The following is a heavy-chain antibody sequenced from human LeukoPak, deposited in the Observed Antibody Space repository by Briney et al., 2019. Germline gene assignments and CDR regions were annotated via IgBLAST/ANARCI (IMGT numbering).Heavy chain of an antibody. Sequence: SETLSLTCTVSGGSISSYYWSWIRQSAGKGVEWIGRIYSSGSTNYNPSLKSRVILSVETSKNQFSLKLSSVTAAGTAVYYCARQSESYDFDAFDIWGQGTMVTVSS. CDR2: IYSSGST. J-gene: IGHJ3*02. V-gene: IGHV4-4*07. CDR3: ARQSESYDFDAFDI. CDR1: GGSISSYY. D-gene: IGHD1-26*01.